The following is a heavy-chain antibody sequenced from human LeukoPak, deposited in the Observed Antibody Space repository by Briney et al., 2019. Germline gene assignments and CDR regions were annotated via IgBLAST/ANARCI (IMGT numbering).Heavy chain of an antibody. CDR2: INHSGST. D-gene: IGHD4-17*01. CDR1: GGSCSGCY. J-gene: IGHJ4*02. Sequence: SETLSLTCAVYGGSCSGCYWSWIRQPPGKGLEWIGEINHSGSTNYNPSLKSRVTISVDTSKNQFSLKLSSVTAADTAVYYCARDDYGDYVFDYWGQGTLVTVSS. CDR3: ARDDYGDYVFDY. V-gene: IGHV4-34*01.